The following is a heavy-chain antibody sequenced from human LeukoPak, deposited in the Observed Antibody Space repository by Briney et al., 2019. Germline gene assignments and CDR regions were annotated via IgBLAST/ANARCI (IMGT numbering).Heavy chain of an antibody. J-gene: IGHJ3*02. CDR1: GFTFSSYA. Sequence: PGGSLRLSCAASGFTFSSYAMHWVRRAPGKGLEWVAVISYDGSNKYYADSMKGRFTISRDNSKNTLYLQMNSLRAEDTAVYYCARDSPIDYGGNSWDAFDIWGQGTMVTVSS. D-gene: IGHD4-23*01. CDR2: ISYDGSNK. CDR3: ARDSPIDYGGNSWDAFDI. V-gene: IGHV3-30-3*01.